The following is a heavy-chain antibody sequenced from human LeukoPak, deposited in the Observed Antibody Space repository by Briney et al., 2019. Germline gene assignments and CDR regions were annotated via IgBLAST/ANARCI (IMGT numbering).Heavy chain of an antibody. Sequence: GGSLRLSCAASGFTFSSLWMHWVRQPPGKGLVWVSGINSDGSTTGYADSVKGRFTISRDNAKSTVHLQMNSLRAEDTAVYYCARGGYGAHMGWGQGTLVTVSS. J-gene: IGHJ4*02. V-gene: IGHV3-74*01. CDR2: INSDGSTT. CDR1: GFTFSSLW. CDR3: ARGGYGAHMG. D-gene: IGHD1-1*01.